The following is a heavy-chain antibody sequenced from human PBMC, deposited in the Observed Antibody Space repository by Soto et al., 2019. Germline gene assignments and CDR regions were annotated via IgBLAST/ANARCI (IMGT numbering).Heavy chain of an antibody. CDR1: GYTFTGYY. Sequence: QVQLVQSGAEVKKPGASVKVSCKASGYTFTGYYMHWVRQAPGQGLEWMGWINPNSGGTNYAQKFQGWVTMTRDTSISTAYMELSRLRSDDKAVYYCARDRAPGWPIYYSDYWGQGTLVTVSS. CDR2: INPNSGGT. V-gene: IGHV1-2*04. J-gene: IGHJ4*02. CDR3: ARDRAPGWPIYYSDY.